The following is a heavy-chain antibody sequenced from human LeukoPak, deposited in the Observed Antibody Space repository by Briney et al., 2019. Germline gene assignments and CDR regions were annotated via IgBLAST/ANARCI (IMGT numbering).Heavy chain of an antibody. J-gene: IGHJ4*02. Sequence: GGSLRLSCAASGFTFSSYWMHWVRQAPGKGLVWVSCINSGGSFTTYADSVKGRFTISRDNAKNTLYLQMNSLRAEGAAVYYCARVQLGVGADGWGQGTLVTVSS. CDR1: GFTFSSYW. V-gene: IGHV3-74*01. CDR3: ARVQLGVGADG. CDR2: INSGGSFT. D-gene: IGHD1-26*01.